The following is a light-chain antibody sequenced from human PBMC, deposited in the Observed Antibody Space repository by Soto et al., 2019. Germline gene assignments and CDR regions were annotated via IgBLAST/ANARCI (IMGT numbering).Light chain of an antibody. V-gene: IGKV3-11*01. J-gene: IGKJ5*01. CDR3: QQRSNWPIT. Sequence: EVVLTQSRVTVSLSPGERATLSCMASQSVSSYLAWYQQKPGQAPRLPIYDASNRATGIPARFSGSGSGTDFTLTISSLEPEDFAVYYCQQRSNWPITFGQGTRLEI. CDR1: QSVSSY. CDR2: DAS.